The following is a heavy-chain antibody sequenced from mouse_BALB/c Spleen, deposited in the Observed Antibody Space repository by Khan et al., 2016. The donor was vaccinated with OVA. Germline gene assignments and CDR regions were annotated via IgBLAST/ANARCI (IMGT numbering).Heavy chain of an antibody. Sequence: QVQLKEPGPGLVAPSQSLSITCTISGFSLTDYGVHLVRQPPGKGLEWLVVILSDGSTTYNSALKSRLRIIKDNSKSQIFLKMNSVQTDDTAMYYCARQPYYHYYIMDYWGQGTSVTVSS. J-gene: IGHJ4*01. D-gene: IGHD2-10*01. CDR2: ILSDGST. CDR1: GFSLTDYG. CDR3: ARQPYYHYYIMDY. V-gene: IGHV2-6-1*01.